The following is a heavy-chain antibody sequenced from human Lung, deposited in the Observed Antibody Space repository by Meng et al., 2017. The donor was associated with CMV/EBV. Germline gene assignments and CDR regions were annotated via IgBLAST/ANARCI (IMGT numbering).Heavy chain of an antibody. CDR1: GGTFSNYA. Sequence: SXXVSXKASGGTFSNYAITWVRQAPGQGLEWMGGIIPVVGTVHYAQRFQGRVTVNADKFTSTVYMELSSLKSEDPAVYYCSRHYCGSNVCYTDWFDPWGQGPLVTVSS. CDR3: SRHYCGSNVCYTDWFDP. J-gene: IGHJ5*02. CDR2: IIPVVGTV. D-gene: IGHD2-2*02. V-gene: IGHV1-69*06.